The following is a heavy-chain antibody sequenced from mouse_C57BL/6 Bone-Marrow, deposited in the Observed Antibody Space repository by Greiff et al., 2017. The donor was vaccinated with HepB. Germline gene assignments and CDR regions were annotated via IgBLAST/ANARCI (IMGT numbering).Heavy chain of an antibody. J-gene: IGHJ3*01. CDR3: ARFRQLRTPWFAY. CDR2: IYPGSGST. D-gene: IGHD3-2*02. V-gene: IGHV1-55*01. CDR1: GYTFTSYW. Sequence: QVQLKQPGAELVKPGASVKMSCKASGYTFTSYWITWVKQRPGQGLEWIGDIYPGSGSTNYNEKFKSKATLTVDTSSSTAYMQLSSLTSEDSAVYYCARFRQLRTPWFAYWGQGTLVTVSA.